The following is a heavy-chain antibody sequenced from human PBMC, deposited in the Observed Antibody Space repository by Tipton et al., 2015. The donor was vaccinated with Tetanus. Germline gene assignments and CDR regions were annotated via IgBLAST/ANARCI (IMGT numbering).Heavy chain of an antibody. J-gene: IGHJ4*02. Sequence: SLRLSCAASGFTLSTFGMHWVRQAPGKGLEWISYISSSSSKIYYADSVKGRFTISRDNSKNTLYLQMNGLRAEDTAVYFCARASKQQLGGYFDYWGQGTLVTVSS. V-gene: IGHV3-48*01. CDR2: ISSSSSKI. CDR1: GFTLSTFG. CDR3: ARASKQQLGGYFDY. D-gene: IGHD6-13*01.